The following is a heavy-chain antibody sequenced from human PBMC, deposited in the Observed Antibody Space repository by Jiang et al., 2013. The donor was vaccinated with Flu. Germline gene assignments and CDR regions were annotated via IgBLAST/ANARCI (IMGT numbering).Heavy chain of an antibody. Sequence: SQTLSLTCAISGDSVSASSSAWHWIRQSPSRGLEWLGRTYYRSKWIHDYAVSVTGRITINPDTSKNQFSLQLNSVTPEDTAVYYCARNLRPDFDYWGQGTLVTVSS. J-gene: IGHJ4*02. D-gene: IGHD6-6*01. CDR1: GDSVSASSSA. V-gene: IGHV6-1*01. CDR3: ARNLRPDFDY. CDR2: TYYRSKWIH.